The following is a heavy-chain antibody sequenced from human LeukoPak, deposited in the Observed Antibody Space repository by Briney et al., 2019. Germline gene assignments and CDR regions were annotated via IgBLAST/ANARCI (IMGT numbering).Heavy chain of an antibody. CDR2: ISGSGGAI. J-gene: IGHJ6*02. CDR3: AREPLLDV. CDR1: GFTFSSSA. V-gene: IGHV3-23*01. Sequence: GGSLRLSCAASGFTFSSSAMSWVRQAPGRGLEWVSAISGSGGAIYYADSVKGRFTISRDNSRNTLYLQMNSLRAEDTAVYYCAREPLLDVWGQGTTVTVSS.